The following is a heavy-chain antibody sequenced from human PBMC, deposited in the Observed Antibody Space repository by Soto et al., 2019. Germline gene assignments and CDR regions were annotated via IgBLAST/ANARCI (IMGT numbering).Heavy chain of an antibody. CDR1: GYTFTGYY. D-gene: IGHD6-13*01. J-gene: IGHJ4*02. V-gene: IGHV1-2*04. CDR3: AREGIAAAVNFDY. Sequence: ASVKVSCKASGYTFTGYYMHWVRQAPGQGLEWMGWINPNSGGTNYAQKFQGWVTMTRDTSISTAYMELSRLRSDDTAVYYCAREGIAAAVNFDYWGQGTLVTV. CDR2: INPNSGGT.